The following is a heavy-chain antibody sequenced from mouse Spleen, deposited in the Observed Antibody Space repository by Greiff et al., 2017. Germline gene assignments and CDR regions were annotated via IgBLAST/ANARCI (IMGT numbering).Heavy chain of an antibody. Sequence: VQRVESGPGLVAPSQSLSITCTVSGFSLTSYGVHWVRQPPGKGLEWLGVIWAGGSTNYNSALMSRLSISKDNSKSQVFLKMNSLQTDDTAMYYCARDALIPYYYGSSSYAMDYWGQGTSVTVSS. J-gene: IGHJ4*01. CDR1: GFSLTSYG. V-gene: IGHV2-9*02. D-gene: IGHD1-1*01. CDR2: IWAGGST. CDR3: ARDALIPYYYGSSSYAMDY.